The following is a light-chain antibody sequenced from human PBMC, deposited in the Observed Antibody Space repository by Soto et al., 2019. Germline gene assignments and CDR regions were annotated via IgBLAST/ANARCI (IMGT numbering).Light chain of an antibody. J-gene: IGKJ5*01. CDR3: QQYKDYPFT. CDR2: ATS. CDR1: QGISTS. V-gene: IGKV1-16*02. Sequence: DIQMTQSPSSLSASVGDRVTITCRASQGISTSLAWYQQKAGKAPKSLIYATSRLQSGVPSNFGGSGSGTDFTLTISNLQPEDFATYYCQQYKDYPFTFGQGTRLEIK.